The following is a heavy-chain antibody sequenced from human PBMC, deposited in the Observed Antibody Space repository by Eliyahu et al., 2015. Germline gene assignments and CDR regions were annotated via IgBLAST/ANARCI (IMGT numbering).Heavy chain of an antibody. Sequence: VQLQESGPGQVKPSETLSLTCAVSGGSIRNYFWTWVRQPPGKGLEWIGSIYYSGNTTYNPSLKSRVSILLDMSKNQLSLKLNSVTTADTAVYYCARDLAYNGMDVWGQGTTVTVSS. J-gene: IGHJ6*02. CDR2: IYYSGNT. D-gene: IGHD2-21*01. CDR1: GGSIRNYF. V-gene: IGHV4-59*01. CDR3: ARDLAYNGMDV.